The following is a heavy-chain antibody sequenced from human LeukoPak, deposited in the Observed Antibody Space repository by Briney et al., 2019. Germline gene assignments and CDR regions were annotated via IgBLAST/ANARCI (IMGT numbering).Heavy chain of an antibody. Sequence: ASVKVSCKASGYTFTSYDINWVRQATGQGLEWMGWMNPNSGDTDYAQKFQGRITITRNTSISTAYMELSSLRSEDTAVYYCARVTHTELSTWFDPWGQGTLVTVSS. CDR3: ARVTHTELSTWFDP. CDR1: GYTFTSYD. CDR2: MNPNSGDT. V-gene: IGHV1-8*03. J-gene: IGHJ5*02. D-gene: IGHD5-18*01.